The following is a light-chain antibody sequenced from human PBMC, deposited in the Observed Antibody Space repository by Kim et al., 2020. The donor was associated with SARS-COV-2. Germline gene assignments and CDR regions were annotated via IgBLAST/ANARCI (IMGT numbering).Light chain of an antibody. V-gene: IGLV3-1*01. CDR1: KLGDKY. CDR3: QAWDSSTVV. CDR2: QDS. J-gene: IGLJ2*01. Sequence: SYELTQPPSVSVSPGQTASITCSGDKLGDKYACWYQQKPGQSPVVVIHQDSKRPSGIPERFSGSNSGNTATLTISGTRAMDEADYYCQAWDSSTVVFGGG.